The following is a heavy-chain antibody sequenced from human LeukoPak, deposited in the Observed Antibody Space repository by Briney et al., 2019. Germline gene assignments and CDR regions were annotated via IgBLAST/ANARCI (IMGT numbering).Heavy chain of an antibody. D-gene: IGHD1-26*01. Sequence: GGSLRLSCAASGFTFSSYAVSWVRQAPGKGLEWVSAISGSGGSTYYADSVKGRFTISRDNSKNTLYLQMNSLRAEDTALYYCAKSPVVGYYYYMDVWGKGTTVTVSS. CDR3: AKSPVVGYYYYMDV. CDR2: ISGSGGST. J-gene: IGHJ6*03. V-gene: IGHV3-23*01. CDR1: GFTFSSYA.